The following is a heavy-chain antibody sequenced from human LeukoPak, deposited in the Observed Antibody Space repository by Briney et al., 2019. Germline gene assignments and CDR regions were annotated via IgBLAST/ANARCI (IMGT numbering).Heavy chain of an antibody. CDR3: ARGGGYSHGPNHFDY. CDR2: INHSGST. J-gene: IGHJ4*02. D-gene: IGHD5-18*01. V-gene: IGHV4-34*01. CDR1: GGSFSGYY. Sequence: SETLSLTCAVYGGSFSGYYWSWIRQPPGKGLEWIGEINHSGSTNYNPSLKSRVTISVDTSKNQFSLKLSSVTAADTAVYYCARGGGYSHGPNHFDYWGQGTLVTVSS.